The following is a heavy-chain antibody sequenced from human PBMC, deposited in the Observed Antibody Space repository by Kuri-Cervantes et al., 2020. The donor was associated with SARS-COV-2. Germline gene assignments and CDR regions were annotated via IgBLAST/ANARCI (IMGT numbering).Heavy chain of an antibody. CDR2: IWYDGSNK. Sequence: LSLTCAASGFTFSSYGMHWVRQAPGKGLEWVAVIWYDGSNKYYADSVKGRFTISRDNSKNTLYLQMNSPRAEDTAVYYCARDSSITPRDFDYWGQGTLVTVSS. CDR1: GFTFSSYG. V-gene: IGHV3-33*01. D-gene: IGHD6-13*01. CDR3: ARDSSITPRDFDY. J-gene: IGHJ4*02.